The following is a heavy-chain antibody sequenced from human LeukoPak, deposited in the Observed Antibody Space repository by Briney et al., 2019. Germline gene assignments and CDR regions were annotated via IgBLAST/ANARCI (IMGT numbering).Heavy chain of an antibody. V-gene: IGHV3-21*01. CDR2: ISSSSSYI. J-gene: IGHJ4*02. CDR1: GFTFSSYS. Sequence: GGALRLSCAASGFTFSSYSMNWVRQAPGKGLEWVSSISSSSSYIYYADSVKGRFTISRDNAKNSLYLQMNSLRAEDTAVYYCARDHINPGDSRAYSFDYWGQGTLVTVSS. CDR3: ARDHINPGDSRAYSFDY. D-gene: IGHD3-22*01.